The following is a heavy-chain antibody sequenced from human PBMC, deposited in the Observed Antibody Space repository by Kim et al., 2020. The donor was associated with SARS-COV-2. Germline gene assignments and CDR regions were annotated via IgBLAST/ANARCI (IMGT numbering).Heavy chain of an antibody. Sequence: GGSLRLSCAASGFTFSSYAMSWVRQAPGKGLEWVSAISGSGGSTYYADSVKGRFTISRDNSKNTLYLQMNSLRAEDTAVYYCAKLGGSYLRGGFNWFDPWGQGTLVTVSS. J-gene: IGHJ5*02. D-gene: IGHD1-26*01. CDR2: ISGSGGST. V-gene: IGHV3-23*01. CDR3: AKLGGSYLRGGFNWFDP. CDR1: GFTFSSYA.